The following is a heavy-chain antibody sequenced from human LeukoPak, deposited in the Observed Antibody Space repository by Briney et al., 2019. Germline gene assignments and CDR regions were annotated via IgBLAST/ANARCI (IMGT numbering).Heavy chain of an antibody. CDR2: IYSGGST. J-gene: IGHJ3*02. Sequence: GGSLRLSCAASGFSVSTNYMNWVRQAPGKGLEWVSVIYSGGSTYYADSVKGRFTISRDTSKNTVLLQMNSLRVEDTAVYYCARDEGYGSGSFDIWGQGRKVTVSS. D-gene: IGHD3-10*01. CDR3: ARDEGYGSGSFDI. V-gene: IGHV3-53*01. CDR1: GFSVSTNY.